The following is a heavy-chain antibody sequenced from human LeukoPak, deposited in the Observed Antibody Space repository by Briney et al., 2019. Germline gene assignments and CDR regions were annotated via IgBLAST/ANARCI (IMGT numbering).Heavy chain of an antibody. V-gene: IGHV4-34*01. CDR2: INHSGST. Sequence: PSETLSLTCAVYGGSFSGYYWSWIRQPPGKGLEWIGEINHSGSTNYNPSLKSRVTISVDTSKNQFSLKLSSVTAADTAVYYCARGFTGVQLWPYYYYYMDVWGKGTTVTISS. CDR1: GGSFSGYY. J-gene: IGHJ6*03. CDR3: ARGFTGVQLWPYYYYYMDV. D-gene: IGHD5-18*01.